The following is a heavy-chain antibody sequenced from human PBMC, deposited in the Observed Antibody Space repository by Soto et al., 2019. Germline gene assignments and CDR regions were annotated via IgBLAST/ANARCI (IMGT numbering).Heavy chain of an antibody. CDR3: ARGASGGGELDYYYYYYMDV. CDR2: ISSSGSTI. V-gene: IGHV3-11*01. J-gene: IGHJ6*03. D-gene: IGHD3-10*01. Sequence: PGGSLRLSCAASGFTFSDYYMSWIRQAPGKGLEWVSYISSSGSTIYYADSVKGRFTISRDNAKNSLYLQMNSLRAEDTAVYYCARGASGGGELDYYYYYYMDVWGKGTTVTVSS. CDR1: GFTFSDYY.